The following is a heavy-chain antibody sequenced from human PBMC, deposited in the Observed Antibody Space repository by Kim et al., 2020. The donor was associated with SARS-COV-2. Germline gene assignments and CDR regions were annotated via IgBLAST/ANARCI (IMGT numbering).Heavy chain of an antibody. CDR3: ARAEYSSRFRWFDP. V-gene: IGHV4-59*01. Sequence: SETLSLTCTVSGGSISSYYWSWIRQPPGKGLEWIGYIYYSGSTNYNPSLKSRVTISVDTSKNQFSLKLSSVTAADTAVYYCARAEYSSRFRWFDPWGQGTLVTVSS. J-gene: IGHJ5*02. D-gene: IGHD6-13*01. CDR2: IYYSGST. CDR1: GGSISSYY.